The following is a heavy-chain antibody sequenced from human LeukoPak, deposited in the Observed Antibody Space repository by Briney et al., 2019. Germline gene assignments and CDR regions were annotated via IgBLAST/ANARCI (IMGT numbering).Heavy chain of an antibody. CDR1: GFTFSDAW. D-gene: IGHD3-10*01. CDR3: TTDQPNYGSGTYAHPFDS. J-gene: IGHJ4*02. V-gene: IGHV3-15*01. CDR2: IKSKVDDGTT. Sequence: GGSLRLSCAASGFTFSDAWMSWVRQAPGKGLEWVGRIKSKVDDGTTDYAAPVKGRFTISRDDSQNTLSMQMNSLKTEDTAVYYCTTDQPNYGSGTYAHPFDSWGQGTLVTVSS.